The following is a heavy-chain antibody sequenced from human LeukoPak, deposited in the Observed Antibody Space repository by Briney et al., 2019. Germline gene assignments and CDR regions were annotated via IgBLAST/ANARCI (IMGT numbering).Heavy chain of an antibody. D-gene: IGHD1-26*01. CDR2: INPSGGST. V-gene: IGHV1-46*01. Sequence: GASVKVSCKASGYIFTGYYMHWVRQAPGQGLEWMGIINPSGGSTSYAQKFQGRVTMTRDMSTSTVYMELSSLRSEDTAVYYCARLGGWGQLLQDYWGQGTLVTVSS. J-gene: IGHJ4*02. CDR3: ARLGGWGQLLQDY. CDR1: GYIFTGYY.